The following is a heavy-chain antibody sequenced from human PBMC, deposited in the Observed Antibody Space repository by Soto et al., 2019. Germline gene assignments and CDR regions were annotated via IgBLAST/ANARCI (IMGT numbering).Heavy chain of an antibody. V-gene: IGHV1-3*05. D-gene: IGHD6-19*01. CDR1: GYTFTGYA. J-gene: IGHJ4*02. CDR2: ITAGNGNT. CDR3: ARAVAVPADFDY. Sequence: QVQLVQSGAEEKKPGASVKVSCKASGYTFTGYAMHWVRQAPGQRLEWMGWITAGNGNTKYSQKFQGRVTITRDTSASTAYMELRSLRSEDTAVYYCARAVAVPADFDYWGQGTLVTVSS.